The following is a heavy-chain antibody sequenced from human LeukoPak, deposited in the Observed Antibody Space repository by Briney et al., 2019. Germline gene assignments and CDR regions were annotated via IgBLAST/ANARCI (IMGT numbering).Heavy chain of an antibody. D-gene: IGHD3-3*01. J-gene: IGHJ4*02. Sequence: PGRSLRLSCAASGFTFDDYAMHWVRQAPGKGLEWVSAISGSGGSTYYADSVKGRFTISRDNSKNTLYLQMNSLRAEDTAVYYCAKGKTYYDFWSGYYTNGYWGQGTLVTVSS. CDR1: GFTFDDYA. V-gene: IGHV3-23*01. CDR3: AKGKTYYDFWSGYYTNGY. CDR2: ISGSGGST.